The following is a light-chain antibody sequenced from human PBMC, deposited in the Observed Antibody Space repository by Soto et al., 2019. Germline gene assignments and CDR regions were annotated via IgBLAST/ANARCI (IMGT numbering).Light chain of an antibody. CDR1: SSDVGRYNY. CDR2: EVN. V-gene: IGLV2-8*01. Sequence: QSVLTQPPSASGSPGQSVTISCTGTSSDVGRYNYVSWYQQHPGKAPKRMISEVNKRASGVPDRFSGSKSGNTASLTVSGLQAEDEADYYCSSYAGTPFVFGTGTKVTVL. J-gene: IGLJ1*01. CDR3: SSYAGTPFV.